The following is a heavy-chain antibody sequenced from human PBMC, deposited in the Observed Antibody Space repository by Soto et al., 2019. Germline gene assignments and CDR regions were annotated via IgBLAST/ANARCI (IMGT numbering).Heavy chain of an antibody. J-gene: IGHJ4*02. CDR3: ARGSAVAGTPSY. CDR2: ISSSSSYT. D-gene: IGHD6-19*01. V-gene: IGHV3-11*06. CDR1: GFTFSDYY. Sequence: SGGSLRLSCAASGFTFSDYYMSWIRQAPGKGLEWVSYISSSSSYTNYADSVKGRFTISRDNAKNSLYLQMNSLRAEDTAVYYCARGSAVAGTPSYWGQGTLVTVSS.